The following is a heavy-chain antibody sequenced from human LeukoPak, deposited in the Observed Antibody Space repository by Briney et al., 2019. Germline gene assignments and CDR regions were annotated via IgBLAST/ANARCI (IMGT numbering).Heavy chain of an antibody. V-gene: IGHV3-33*01. J-gene: IGHJ6*02. CDR2: IWYDGSNK. CDR3: AREPSVLRYFDWLLSKADYYGMDV. Sequence: RWEVIWYDGSNKYYADSVKGRFTISRDNSKNTLYLQMNSLRAEDTAVYYCAREPSVLRYFDWLLSKADYYGMDVWGQGTTVTVSS. D-gene: IGHD3-9*01.